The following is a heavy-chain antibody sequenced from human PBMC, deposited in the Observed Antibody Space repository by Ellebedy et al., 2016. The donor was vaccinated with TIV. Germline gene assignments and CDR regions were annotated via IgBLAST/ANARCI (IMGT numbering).Heavy chain of an antibody. V-gene: IGHV3-30-3*01. CDR3: ARLKSGTGYSSAAGCFDY. Sequence: PGGSLRLSCAASGFTFSTYAMHWVRQAPGKGLEWVAAISYDGSDNFYADFVKGRFSISRDNSKNTLSLQMDSLRGDDTAVYYCARLKSGTGYSSAAGCFDYWGQGTLVTVSS. J-gene: IGHJ4*02. CDR1: GFTFSTYA. CDR2: ISYDGSDN. D-gene: IGHD6-19*01.